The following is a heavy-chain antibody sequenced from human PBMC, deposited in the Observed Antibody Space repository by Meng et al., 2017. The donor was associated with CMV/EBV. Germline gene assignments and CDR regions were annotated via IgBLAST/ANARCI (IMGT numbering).Heavy chain of an antibody. CDR1: GYTFTSYD. D-gene: IGHD6-6*01. Sequence: ASVKVSCKASGYTFTSYDINWVRQATGQGLEWMGWMNPNSGNTGYAQKFQGRVTMTRNTSISTAYMELSSLRSEDTAVYYCASSSSAGYYYYDGMDVWGQGTTVTVSS. J-gene: IGHJ6*02. V-gene: IGHV1-8*01. CDR2: MNPNSGNT. CDR3: ASSSSAGYYYYDGMDV.